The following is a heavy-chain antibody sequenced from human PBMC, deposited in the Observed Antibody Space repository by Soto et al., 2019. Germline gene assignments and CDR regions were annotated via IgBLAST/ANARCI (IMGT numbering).Heavy chain of an antibody. Sequence: QTQLVQSGPEVKNPGASVKVSCKASGYSFNSYGISWVRQAPGQGLEWMGWISASSGNTSYAEELQGRVIMTTDSATSTAYMELRSLTSDDTAVYYCARETKFYGFWSGYYRFDTWGQGTLVSVSS. V-gene: IGHV1-18*01. CDR3: ARETKFYGFWSGYYRFDT. CDR2: ISASSGNT. J-gene: IGHJ5*02. D-gene: IGHD3-3*01. CDR1: GYSFNSYG.